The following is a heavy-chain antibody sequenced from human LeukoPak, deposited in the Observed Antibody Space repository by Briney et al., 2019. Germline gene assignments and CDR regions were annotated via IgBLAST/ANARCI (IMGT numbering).Heavy chain of an antibody. J-gene: IGHJ4*02. D-gene: IGHD1-26*01. CDR1: GYTFTGYD. CDR2: MNPDSGNA. V-gene: IGHV1-8*01. Sequence: ASVTVSCKASGYTFTGYDIHWVRHATGQGLEWMGWMNPDSGNAGSARKFQGRVTFTRDTSISIAFMELSSLRSDDTAVYFCSRGRSGTYLLAELVYWGQGALVTASP. CDR3: SRGRSGTYLLAELVY.